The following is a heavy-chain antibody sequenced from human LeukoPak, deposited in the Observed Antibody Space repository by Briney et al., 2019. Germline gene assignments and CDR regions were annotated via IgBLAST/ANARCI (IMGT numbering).Heavy chain of an antibody. V-gene: IGHV1-69*05. Sequence: ASVKVSCKASGGTFSSYAISWMRQAPGQGLEWMGGIIPIFGTANYAQKFQGRVTITTDESTSTAYKELSSLRSEDTAVYYCARDRVSSSPYYYYMDVWGKGTTVTVSS. J-gene: IGHJ6*03. CDR3: ARDRVSSSPYYYYMDV. CDR2: IIPIFGTA. CDR1: GGTFSSYA. D-gene: IGHD6-6*01.